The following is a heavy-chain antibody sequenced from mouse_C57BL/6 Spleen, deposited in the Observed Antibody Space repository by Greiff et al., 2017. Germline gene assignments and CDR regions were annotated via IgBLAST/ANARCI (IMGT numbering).Heavy chain of an antibody. V-gene: IGHV5-17*01. Sequence: EVKLMESGGGLVKPGGSLKLSCAASGFTFSDYGMHWVRQAPEKGLEWVAYISSGRSTLYYADTVKGRFTISRDNAKNTLFLQMTSLRSEDTAMYYCARSHYDYFDYWGQGTTLTVSS. CDR3: ARSHYDYFDY. D-gene: IGHD1-2*01. J-gene: IGHJ2*01. CDR1: GFTFSDYG. CDR2: ISSGRSTL.